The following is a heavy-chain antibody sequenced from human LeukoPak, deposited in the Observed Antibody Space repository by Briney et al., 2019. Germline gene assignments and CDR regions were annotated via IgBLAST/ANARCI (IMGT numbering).Heavy chain of an antibody. D-gene: IGHD2-21*02. J-gene: IGHJ4*02. V-gene: IGHV1-46*01. CDR3: ARDIGGYYADY. CDR1: GYTFTSYY. Sequence: ASVKVSSKASGYTFTSYYMHWVRQAPGQGLEWMGIINPSGGSTSYAQKFQGRVTMTRDTSTSTVYMELSSLRSEDTAVYYCARDIGGYYADYWGQGTLVTVSS. CDR2: INPSGGST.